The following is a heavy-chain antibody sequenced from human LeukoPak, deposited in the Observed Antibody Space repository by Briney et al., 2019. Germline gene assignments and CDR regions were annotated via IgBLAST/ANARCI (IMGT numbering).Heavy chain of an antibody. V-gene: IGHV3-21*01. D-gene: IGHD1-26*01. CDR3: ARDPYSGSYGDSYYYYMDV. CDR2: ITTSSTYT. J-gene: IGHJ6*03. CDR1: GFTFSSYG. Sequence: PGGSLRLSCAASGFTFSSYGMSWVRQAPGKGLEWVPSITTSSTYTFYADSVKGRFTISRDNAKNSLYLQMNSLRAEDTAVYYCARDPYSGSYGDSYYYYMDVWGKGTTVTISS.